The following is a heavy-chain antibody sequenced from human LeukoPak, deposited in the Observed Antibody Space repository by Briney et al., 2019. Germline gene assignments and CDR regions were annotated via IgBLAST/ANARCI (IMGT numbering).Heavy chain of an antibody. CDR1: GFTVSSNY. D-gene: IGHD3-3*01. CDR3: AKTQITILDPNAFDI. J-gene: IGHJ3*02. CDR2: IYSGGST. Sequence: GGSLRLSCAASGFTVSSNYMSWVRQAPGKGLEWVSVIYSGGSTYYADSVKGRFTISRDNSKNTLYLQMNSLRAEDTAVYYCAKTQITILDPNAFDIWGQGKMVTVSS. V-gene: IGHV3-66*01.